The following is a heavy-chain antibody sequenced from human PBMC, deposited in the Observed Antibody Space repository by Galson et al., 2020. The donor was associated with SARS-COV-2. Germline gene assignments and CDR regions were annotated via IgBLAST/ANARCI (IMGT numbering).Heavy chain of an antibody. CDR1: GYTFTSYG. J-gene: IGHJ6*02. Sequence: ASVKVSCKASGYTFTSYGISWVRQAPGQGLEWMGWISAYNGNTNYAQKLQGRVTMTTDTSTSTAYMELRSLRSDDTAVYYCARDRDYYDSRCYYNYYYYGMDVWGQGTTVTVSS. CDR2: ISAYNGNT. V-gene: IGHV1-18*01. D-gene: IGHD3-22*01. CDR3: ARDRDYYDSRCYYNYYYYGMDV.